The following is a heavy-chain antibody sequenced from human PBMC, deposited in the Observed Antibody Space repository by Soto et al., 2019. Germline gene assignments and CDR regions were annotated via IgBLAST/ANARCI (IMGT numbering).Heavy chain of an antibody. CDR2: ISSSSSYI. CDR3: ARPYGDHNYYAMDV. V-gene: IGHV3-21*01. CDR1: GFTFDDYA. D-gene: IGHD3-10*01. J-gene: IGHJ6*02. Sequence: GGSLRLSCAASGFTFDDYAMHWVRQAPGKGLEWVSGISSSSSYIYYTDSVKGRFTISRDNAKNSLYLQMNSLRAEDTAVYYCARPYGDHNYYAMDVWGQGTTVTVSS.